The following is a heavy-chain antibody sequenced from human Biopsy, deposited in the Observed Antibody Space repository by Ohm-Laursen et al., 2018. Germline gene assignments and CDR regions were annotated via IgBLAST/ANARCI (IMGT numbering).Heavy chain of an antibody. CDR3: ARHPTGFWFDP. J-gene: IGHJ5*02. Sequence: SETLSLTCTVSGGSISSSTTYYWAWLRQPPGKGLVWIGSIYNTETTFYNPPFKSRVTMSVDTSTNQFSLKVSSVSAADTALYFCARHPTGFWFDPWGHGTLVTVSS. V-gene: IGHV4-39*01. CDR1: GGSISSSTTYY. CDR2: IYNTETT.